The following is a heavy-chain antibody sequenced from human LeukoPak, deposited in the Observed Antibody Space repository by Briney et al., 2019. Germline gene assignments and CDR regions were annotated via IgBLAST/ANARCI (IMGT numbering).Heavy chain of an antibody. CDR2: IIPIFGTT. V-gene: IGHV1-69*13. D-gene: IGHD6-6*01. J-gene: IGHJ6*03. CDR1: GGTFSSYA. CDR3: ARSHYSSYWDNGPHYYYYYMDV. Sequence: SVKVSCKASGGTFSSYAISWVRQAPGQGLEWMGGIIPIFGTTYYAQKFQGRVTITADESTSTAYMELSSLRSEDTAVYYCARSHYSSYWDNGPHYYYYYMDVWGKGTTVTVSS.